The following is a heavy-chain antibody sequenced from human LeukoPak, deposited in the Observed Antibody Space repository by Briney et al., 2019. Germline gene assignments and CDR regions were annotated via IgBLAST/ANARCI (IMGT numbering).Heavy chain of an antibody. D-gene: IGHD3-22*01. CDR3: STTYYYDSSEGY. J-gene: IGHJ4*02. CDR1: GLTGSHNY. V-gene: IGHV3-15*01. CDR2: IKSKTDGGTT. Sequence: GGSLRLSCAASGLTGSHNYVSWVRQAPGKGLEWVGRIKSKTDGGTTDYAAPVKGRFTISRDDSKNTLYLQMNSLKTEDTAVYYCSTTYYYDSSEGYWGQGTLVTVSS.